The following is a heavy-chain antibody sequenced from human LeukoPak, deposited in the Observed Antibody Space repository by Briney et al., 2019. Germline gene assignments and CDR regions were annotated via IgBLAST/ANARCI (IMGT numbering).Heavy chain of an antibody. CDR3: AGTTVTTDFDY. D-gene: IGHD4-17*01. J-gene: IGHJ4*02. V-gene: IGHV3-48*04. Sequence: GGSLRLSCAASGFTFSSYSMNWVRQAPGKGLEWVSYISSSSSTIYYADSVKGRFTISRDNARNSLYLQMNSLGAEDTAVYYCAGTTVTTDFDYWGQGTLVTVSS. CDR2: ISSSSSTI. CDR1: GFTFSSYS.